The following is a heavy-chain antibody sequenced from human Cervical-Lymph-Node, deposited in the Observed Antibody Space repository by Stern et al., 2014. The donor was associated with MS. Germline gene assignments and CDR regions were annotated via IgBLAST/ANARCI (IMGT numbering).Heavy chain of an antibody. J-gene: IGHJ6*02. CDR1: GYNFTDYG. CDR2: INTGNGNR. Sequence: QVQLVQSGAEVKKPGASVKGSCKTAGYNFTDYGIIWVRQAHGQRLEWMGWINTGNGNRRYSQKIQGRVTIARETSASTAYMELSSLRSEDTAVYYCARTGTVVTSGYYYGMDVWGQGTTVTVSS. D-gene: IGHD4-23*01. V-gene: IGHV1-3*04. CDR3: ARTGTVVTSGYYYGMDV.